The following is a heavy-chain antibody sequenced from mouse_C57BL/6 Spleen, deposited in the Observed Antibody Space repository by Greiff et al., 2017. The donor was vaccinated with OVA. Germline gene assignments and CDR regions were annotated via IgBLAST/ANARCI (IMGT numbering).Heavy chain of an antibody. J-gene: IGHJ3*01. V-gene: IGHV3-6*01. Sequence: EVQVVESGPGLVKPSQSLSLTCSVTGYSITSGYYWNWIRQFPANKLEWMGYISYDGSNKYNPSLKTRISITRDTSKNQFFLKLNSVTTEDTATYYCARDRAYWGQGTLVTVSA. CDR2: ISYDGSN. CDR3: ARDRAY. CDR1: GYSITSGYY.